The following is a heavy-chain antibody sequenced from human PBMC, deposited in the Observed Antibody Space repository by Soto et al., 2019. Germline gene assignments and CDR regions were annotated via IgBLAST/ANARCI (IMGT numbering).Heavy chain of an antibody. Sequence: GGSLRLSCAASGFTFSSYAMSWVRQAPGKGLEWVSAISGSGGSTYYADSVKGRFTISRDNSKNTLYLQMNSLRAEDTAVYYCAKFPAYSGYEKGGVVWFDPWGQGTLVTVSS. CDR2: ISGSGGST. D-gene: IGHD5-12*01. CDR3: AKFPAYSGYEKGGVVWFDP. CDR1: GFTFSSYA. J-gene: IGHJ5*02. V-gene: IGHV3-23*01.